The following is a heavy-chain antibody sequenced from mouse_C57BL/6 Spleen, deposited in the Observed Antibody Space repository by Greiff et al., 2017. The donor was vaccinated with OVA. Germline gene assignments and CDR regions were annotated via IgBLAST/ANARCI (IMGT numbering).Heavy chain of an antibody. Sequence: VQLKQSGPELVKPGASVKMSCKASGYTFTDYNMHWVKQSHGKSLEWIGYINPNNGGTSYNQKFKGKATLTVNKSSSTAYMELRSLTSEDSAVYDCARSTMISHYFDYWGQGTTLTVSS. J-gene: IGHJ2*01. CDR3: ARSTMISHYFDY. CDR1: GYTFTDYN. CDR2: INPNNGGT. V-gene: IGHV1-22*01. D-gene: IGHD2-4*01.